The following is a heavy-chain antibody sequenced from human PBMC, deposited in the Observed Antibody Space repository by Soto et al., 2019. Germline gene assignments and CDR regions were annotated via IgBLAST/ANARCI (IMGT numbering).Heavy chain of an antibody. J-gene: IGHJ2*01. CDR2: ISIEKGDT. CDR3: ARCYCSVGSRLTCLHFEL. D-gene: IGHD2-15*01. Sequence: QVQVVQSGAEVKKPGASVKVACKASGYSIDTFGMSWVRQAPGQGLEWMGWISIEKGDTNSAQKFQDRVTMTTDTFTSTAYMGLRSLTSDDSAVYYFARCYCSVGSRLTCLHFELWGRGNLVTVSS. CDR1: GYSIDTFG. V-gene: IGHV1-18*01.